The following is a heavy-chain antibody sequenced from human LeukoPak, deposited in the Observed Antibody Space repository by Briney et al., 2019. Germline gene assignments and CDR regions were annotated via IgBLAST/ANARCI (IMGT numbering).Heavy chain of an antibody. CDR3: ARHVSVVVVAATSNYYGMDV. CDR1: GYSFTSYW. Sequence: GESLKISCKGSGYSFTSYWIGWVRQMPGKGLEWMGISYPGDSDTRYSPSFQGQVTISADKSISTAYLQWSSLKASDTAMYYCARHVSVVVVAATSNYYGMDVWGQGTTVTVSS. V-gene: IGHV5-51*01. CDR2: SYPGDSDT. J-gene: IGHJ6*02. D-gene: IGHD2-15*01.